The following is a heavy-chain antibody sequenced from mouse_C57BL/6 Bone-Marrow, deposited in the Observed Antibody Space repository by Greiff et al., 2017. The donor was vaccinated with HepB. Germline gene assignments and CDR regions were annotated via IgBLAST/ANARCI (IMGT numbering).Heavy chain of an antibody. J-gene: IGHJ2*01. CDR1: GYTFTSYG. Sequence: QVQLQQSGAELARPGASVKLSCKASGYTFTSYGISWVKQRTGQGLEWIGEIYPRSGNTYYNEKFKGKATLTADKSSSTAYMELRSLTSEDSAVYFCARSGFHYYGGDYWGQGTTLTVSS. CDR2: IYPRSGNT. D-gene: IGHD1-1*01. CDR3: ARSGFHYYGGDY. V-gene: IGHV1-81*01.